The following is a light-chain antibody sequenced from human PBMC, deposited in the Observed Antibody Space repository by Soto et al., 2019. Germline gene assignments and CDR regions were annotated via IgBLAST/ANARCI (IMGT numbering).Light chain of an antibody. V-gene: IGKV1-8*01. J-gene: IGKJ1*01. CDR2: AAS. CDR1: QGISRY. Sequence: AIRMIQSPSSLYASTGDRVTITCRASQGISRYLAWYQQKPAKAPKLLTYAASTSHSGVPSPLIGTGSRTGFALTFGCLRAEGCASYFCQQYYSYPRTFGQGTKV. CDR3: QQYYSYPRT.